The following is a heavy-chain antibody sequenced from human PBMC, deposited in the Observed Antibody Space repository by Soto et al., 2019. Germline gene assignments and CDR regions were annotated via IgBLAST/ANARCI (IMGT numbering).Heavy chain of an antibody. Sequence: PGGSLGLSCAASGFTFSSYAMSWVRQAPGKGLEWVSAISGSGGSTYYADSVKGRFTISRDNSKNTLYLQMNSLRAEDTAVYYCAKDPGGKWLRLRYFDYWGQGTLVTVSS. V-gene: IGHV3-23*01. J-gene: IGHJ4*02. CDR1: GFTFSSYA. CDR2: ISGSGGST. CDR3: AKDPGGKWLRLRYFDY. D-gene: IGHD5-12*01.